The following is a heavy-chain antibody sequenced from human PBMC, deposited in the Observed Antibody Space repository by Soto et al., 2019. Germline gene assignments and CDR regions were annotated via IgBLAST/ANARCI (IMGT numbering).Heavy chain of an antibody. D-gene: IGHD3-3*01. CDR3: ARDPAVDDFCSGYYRSLNYYMDV. V-gene: IGHV1-18*01. Sequence: QVQLVQSGAEVKKPGASVKVSCRASGYTFTSYGISWVRQAPGQVLEWMGWISAYNGNTNYEQKRQGRVTMTTDTSTSTAYMELRSLRSDDTAVYYCARDPAVDDFCSGYYRSLNYYMDVWGKGTTVTVSS. CDR1: GYTFTSYG. J-gene: IGHJ6*03. CDR2: ISAYNGNT.